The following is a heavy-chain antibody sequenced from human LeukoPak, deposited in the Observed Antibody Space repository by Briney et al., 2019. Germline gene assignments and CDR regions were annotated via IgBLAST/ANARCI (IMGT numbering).Heavy chain of an antibody. D-gene: IGHD6-6*01. J-gene: IGHJ3*02. V-gene: IGHV1-3*04. CDR3: ARDRSSFSYAFDI. CDR2: ISTYNDDR. Sequence: GASVKVSCKASGYTFTTYAIHWVRQAPGQRLEWMGWISTYNDDRKYSPKFQGTVTITTDTSASTAYLELSSLRSEDTAEYYCARDRSSFSYAFDIWGQGTMVTVSS. CDR1: GYTFTTYA.